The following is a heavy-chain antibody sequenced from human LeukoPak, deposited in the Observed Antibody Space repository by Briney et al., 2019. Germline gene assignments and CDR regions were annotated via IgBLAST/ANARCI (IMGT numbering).Heavy chain of an antibody. V-gene: IGHV4-34*01. D-gene: IGHD2-2*01. CDR1: GGSFSGYY. CDR3: ARGAAAHFDY. CDR2: INHSGST. J-gene: IGHJ4*02. Sequence: SETLSLTCAVYGGSFSGYYWSWSRQPPGKGLEWIGEINHSGSTNYNPSLKSRVTISVDTSKNQFSLKLSSVTAADTAVYYCARGAAAHFDYWGQGTLVTVSS.